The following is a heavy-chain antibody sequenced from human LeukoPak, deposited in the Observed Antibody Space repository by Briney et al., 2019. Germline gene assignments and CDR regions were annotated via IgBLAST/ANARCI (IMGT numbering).Heavy chain of an antibody. Sequence: SETLSLTRTVSGGSFTTYYWSWIRQPAGRGLEWIGHIDSSGTTNYNPSLKSRVTMSTDPSKNQFSLKLSSVTAADTAIYYCARDAKYYYGSRTFFFYEHWGQGTLLTVSS. J-gene: IGHJ4*02. CDR1: GGSFTTYY. CDR3: ARDAKYYYGSRTFFFYEH. V-gene: IGHV4-4*07. CDR2: IDSSGTT. D-gene: IGHD3-10*01.